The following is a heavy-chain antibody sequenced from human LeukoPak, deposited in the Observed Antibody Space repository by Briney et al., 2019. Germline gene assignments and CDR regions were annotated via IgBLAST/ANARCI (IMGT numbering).Heavy chain of an antibody. CDR1: GGSISSYY. CDR3: ARGRQPGGDFDY. D-gene: IGHD3-10*01. Sequence: SETLSLTCTVSGGSISSYYWSWIRQPAGKGLEWIGRIYTSGSTNYNPSLKSRVTMSVDTSKNQFSLKLSSVTAADTAVYYRARGRQPGGDFDYWGQGTLVTVSS. V-gene: IGHV4-4*07. J-gene: IGHJ4*02. CDR2: IYTSGST.